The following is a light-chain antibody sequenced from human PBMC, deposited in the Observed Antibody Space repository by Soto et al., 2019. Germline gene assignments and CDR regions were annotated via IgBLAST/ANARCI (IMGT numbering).Light chain of an antibody. J-gene: IGLJ1*01. V-gene: IGLV2-14*01. CDR3: SSYTSSSTRV. CDR2: DVS. CDR1: SSDVGDYNY. Sequence: QSALTQPASVSGSPGQSITISCTGTSSDVGDYNYVSWYQQHPGKAPKLMIFDVSNRPSGVSNRFSGSKSGNTASLTISGLQSEDEDDYYCSSYTSSSTRVFGNGTKLTVL.